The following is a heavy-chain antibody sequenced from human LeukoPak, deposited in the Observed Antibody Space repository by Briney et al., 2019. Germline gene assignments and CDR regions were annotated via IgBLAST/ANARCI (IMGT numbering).Heavy chain of an antibody. CDR2: IKQDGSEK. CDR1: GFTFSSYW. D-gene: IGHD6-6*01. CDR3: ARGSEYASSTNYYFDY. J-gene: IGHJ4*02. V-gene: IGHV3-7*01. Sequence: GGSLRLSCAASGFTFSSYWMSWVRQAPGKGLEWVANIKQDGSEKHYVDSVKGRFTISRDNAKKSLFLHMNSLRVEDTAVYYCARGSEYASSTNYYFDYWGQGTLVTVSS.